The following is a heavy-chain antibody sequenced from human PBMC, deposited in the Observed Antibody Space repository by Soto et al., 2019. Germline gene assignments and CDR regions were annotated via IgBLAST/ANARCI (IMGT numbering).Heavy chain of an antibody. V-gene: IGHV3-23*01. J-gene: IGHJ5*02. CDR3: AKSGSALVVVVAATVNNWFDP. CDR2: ISGSGGST. CDR1: GFTFSSYA. Sequence: GGSLRLSCAASGFTFSSYAMSWVRQAPGKGLEWVSAISGSGGSTYYADSVKGRFTISRDNSKNTLYLQMNSLRAEDTAVYYCAKSGSALVVVVAATVNNWFDPWGQGTLVTVSS. D-gene: IGHD2-15*01.